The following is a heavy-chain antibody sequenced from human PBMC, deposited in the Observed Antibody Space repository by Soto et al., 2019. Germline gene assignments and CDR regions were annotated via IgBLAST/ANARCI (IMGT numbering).Heavy chain of an antibody. J-gene: IGHJ5*02. CDR3: AKGRHYYDSPRFSVGSWFDP. CDR2: IYYSGST. CDR1: GGSISSGGYY. Sequence: SETLSLTCTVSGGSISSGGYYWSWIRQHPGKGLEWIGYIYYSGSTYYNPSLKSRVTISVDTSKNQFSLYLQMNSLRAEDTAVYYCAKGRHYYDSPRFSVGSWFDPWGQGTLVTVSS. V-gene: IGHV4-31*03. D-gene: IGHD3-22*01.